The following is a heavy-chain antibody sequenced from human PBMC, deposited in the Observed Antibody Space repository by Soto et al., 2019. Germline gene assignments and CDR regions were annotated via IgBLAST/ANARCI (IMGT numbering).Heavy chain of an antibody. D-gene: IGHD3-16*02. V-gene: IGHV1-18*04. CDR1: GYTFTTHG. CDR2: ISPYNGKT. J-gene: IGHJ4*02. CDR3: ARVDDYVWGSFRP. Sequence: GASVKVSCKASGYTFTTHGISWVRQAPGQGLEWMGWISPYNGKTTYAQKVQGRVTMTTDTSTSTAYMELRGLRSDDTAVYYCARVDDYVWGSFRPWGLGTLVTVSS.